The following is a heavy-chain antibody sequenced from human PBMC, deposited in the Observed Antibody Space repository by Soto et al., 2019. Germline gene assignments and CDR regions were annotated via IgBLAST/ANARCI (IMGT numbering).Heavy chain of an antibody. CDR2: ISWNSGKI. D-gene: IGHD3-10*01. CDR1: GFTFNDYA. J-gene: IGHJ4*02. Sequence: GGSLRLSCAASGFTFNDYAMHWVRQAPGKGLEWVSGISWNSGKIDYADSVKGRFTISRDNAKKSLYLQMNGLRAEDTAFYYCAKAPYASGTYDYWGRGTLVTVSS. CDR3: AKAPYASGTYDY. V-gene: IGHV3-9*01.